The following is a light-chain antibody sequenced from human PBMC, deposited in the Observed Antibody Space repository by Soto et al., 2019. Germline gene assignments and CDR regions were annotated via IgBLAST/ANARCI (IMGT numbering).Light chain of an antibody. V-gene: IGKV1-5*01. CDR2: DAS. CDR3: QQYNSYWT. J-gene: IGKJ1*01. Sequence: DIQMTQSPSTLSATAGDRVTITCRASQSISSWLAWYQQKPGKAPKLLIYDASNLESGVPSRFSGSGSGTEFTLTISSLQPDDFATYYCQQYNSYWTFGPGTKVDIK. CDR1: QSISSW.